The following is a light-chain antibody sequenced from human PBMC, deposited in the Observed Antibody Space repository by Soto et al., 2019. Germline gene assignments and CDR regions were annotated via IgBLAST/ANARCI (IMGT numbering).Light chain of an antibody. J-gene: IGLJ2*01. Sequence: QSALTQPASVSGSPGQSITISCSETSRDIGAYNLVSWYQQPPGKAPKLLIYEVRNRPSGISYRFSGSKSGTTASLTISSLLPEDEADYYCSAYTSRSTLVFGGGTKLTVL. CDR1: SRDIGAYNL. CDR3: SAYTSRSTLV. V-gene: IGLV2-14*01. CDR2: EVR.